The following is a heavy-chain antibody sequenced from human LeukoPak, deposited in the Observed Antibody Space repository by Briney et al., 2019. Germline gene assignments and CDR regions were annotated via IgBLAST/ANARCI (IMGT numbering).Heavy chain of an antibody. CDR1: GGFISSYY. D-gene: IGHD3-3*01. V-gene: IGHV4-59*01. Sequence: SETLSLTCTVSGGFISSYYWNWIGQTPGKGLEWIGSIYSSGNTNYNPSLKSRVTISVDTSKNQFSLMLTSVTAADTAVYYCARGVVITGLDYWGQGTLVTVSS. CDR3: ARGVVITGLDY. J-gene: IGHJ4*02. CDR2: IYSSGNT.